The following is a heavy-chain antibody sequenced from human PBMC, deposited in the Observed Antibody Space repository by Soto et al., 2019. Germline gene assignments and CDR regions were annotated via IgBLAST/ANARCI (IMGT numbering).Heavy chain of an antibody. CDR1: GGSISSYY. V-gene: IGHV4-59*08. CDR3: ARVRDCSSTSCYPNQGFDP. J-gene: IGHJ5*02. D-gene: IGHD2-2*01. CDR2: IYYSGST. Sequence: SETLSLTCTASGGSISSYYWSWIRQPPGKGLEWIGYIYYSGSTNYNPSLKSRVTILVDTSKKRFSLKLTSVTAADTAVYYCARVRDCSSTSCYPNQGFDPWGQGTLVTVSS.